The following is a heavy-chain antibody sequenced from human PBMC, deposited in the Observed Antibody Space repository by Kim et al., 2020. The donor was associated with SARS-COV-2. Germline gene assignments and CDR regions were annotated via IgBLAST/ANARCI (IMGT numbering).Heavy chain of an antibody. CDR2: ISYSGET. J-gene: IGHJ4*02. D-gene: IGHD7-27*01. V-gene: IGHV4-59*13. CDR3: ARHPNWGSGFDY. Sequence: SETLSLTCSISGDSIIPYFWSWIRQSPGKGLEWIGYISYSGETNYNLSLMSRVSLSLDMSRNQLSLRLTSVTAADTAVYYCARHPNWGSGFDYWGRGILVT. CDR1: GDSIIPYF.